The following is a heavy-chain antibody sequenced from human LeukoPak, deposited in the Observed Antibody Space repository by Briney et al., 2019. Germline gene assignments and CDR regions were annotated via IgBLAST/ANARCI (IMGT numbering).Heavy chain of an antibody. Sequence: PGGSLRPSCAASGFTFSSYGMHWVRQAPGKGLEWVAVIWYDGSNKFYADSVKGRFTISRDNSKNTLYLQMNSLTAEDTAVYYCAKGFLTGYLYYFGYWGQGTLVTVSS. D-gene: IGHD3-9*01. CDR2: IWYDGSNK. V-gene: IGHV3-33*06. J-gene: IGHJ4*02. CDR3: AKGFLTGYLYYFGY. CDR1: GFTFSSYG.